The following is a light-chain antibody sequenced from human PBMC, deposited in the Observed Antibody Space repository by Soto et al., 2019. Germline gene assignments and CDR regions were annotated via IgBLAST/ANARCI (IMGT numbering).Light chain of an antibody. J-gene: IGKJ2*01. V-gene: IGKV3-11*01. Sequence: EIVLTQSPGTLSLSPGERATLSCRASQSVGSFLAWYQQKPGQAPRLLIFDSFYRATGIPARFSGSGSGTDFTLTISSLEPEDFAVYYCQQRSNWPPDTFGQGTKLEIK. CDR3: QQRSNWPPDT. CDR2: DSF. CDR1: QSVGSF.